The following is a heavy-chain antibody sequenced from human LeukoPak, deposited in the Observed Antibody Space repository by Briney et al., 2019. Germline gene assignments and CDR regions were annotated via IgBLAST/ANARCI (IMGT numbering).Heavy chain of an antibody. J-gene: IGHJ4*02. D-gene: IGHD6-19*01. CDR1: GYTFTTYG. CDR3: ARESTSGWYGDY. CDR2: ISGYNGDT. Sequence: ASVKVSCKASGYTFTTYGVSWVRQAPGQGLEWVGWISGYNGDTNHAQKFQGRVTMTTDTSTSTAYMELRNLTSDDTAVYYCARESTSGWYGDYWGQGTLVTVSP. V-gene: IGHV1-18*01.